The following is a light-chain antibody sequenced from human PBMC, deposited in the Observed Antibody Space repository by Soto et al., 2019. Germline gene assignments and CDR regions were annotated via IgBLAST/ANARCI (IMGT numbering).Light chain of an antibody. J-gene: IGLJ1*01. CDR1: SSDVGTYNY. CDR2: EVS. CDR3: SSYTISITYV. V-gene: IGLV2-14*01. Sequence: LTQPASVSGSPGQSITISCTGTSSDVGTYNYVSWYQQHPGKAPKLMIYEVSNRPSGVSNRFSGSKSGNTASLTISGLQAEDDADYYCSSYTISITYVFGTGTKVT.